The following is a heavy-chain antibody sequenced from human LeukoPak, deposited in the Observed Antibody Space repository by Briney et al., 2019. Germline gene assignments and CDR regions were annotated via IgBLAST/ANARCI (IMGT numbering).Heavy chain of an antibody. CDR2: INSDGSAT. Sequence: PGGSLRLSCAASGFTFSSSWMDWVRQAPGKGLVWVSHINSDGSATNYADSVKGRFTISRDNARNSLYLQMNSLRAEDTAVYFCARGGLSIMGYWGQGTLVSVSS. V-gene: IGHV3-74*01. CDR3: ARGGLSIMGY. J-gene: IGHJ4*02. D-gene: IGHD2/OR15-2a*01. CDR1: GFTFSSSW.